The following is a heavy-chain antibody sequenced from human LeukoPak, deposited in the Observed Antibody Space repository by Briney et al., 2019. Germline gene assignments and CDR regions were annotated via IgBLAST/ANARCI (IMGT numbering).Heavy chain of an antibody. J-gene: IGHJ4*02. D-gene: IGHD3-9*01. CDR1: GGSISSGGYY. V-gene: IGHV4-31*03. CDR3: ARGGDILTGYYRFDY. CDR2: IYYSGST. Sequence: SQTLSLTCTVSGGSISSGGYYWSWIRHHPGTGLEWIGYIYYSGSTYYNPSLKSRVTISVDTSKNQFSLKLSSVTAADTAVYYCARGGDILTGYYRFDYWGQGTLVTVSS.